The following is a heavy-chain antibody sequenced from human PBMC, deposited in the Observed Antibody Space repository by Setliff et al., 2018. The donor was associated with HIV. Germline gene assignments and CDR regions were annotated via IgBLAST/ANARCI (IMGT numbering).Heavy chain of an antibody. Sequence: PGGSLRLSCAASGFTFSSYGMHWVRQAPGKGLEWVAVISYDGSNEYYADSVKGRFTISRDNSKNTLYLQMNSLRAEDTALYYCARAAYYNGLDVWGQGTTVTVSS. CDR3: ARAAYYNGLDV. V-gene: IGHV3-30*03. CDR2: ISYDGSNE. J-gene: IGHJ6*02. CDR1: GFTFSSYG. D-gene: IGHD3-10*01.